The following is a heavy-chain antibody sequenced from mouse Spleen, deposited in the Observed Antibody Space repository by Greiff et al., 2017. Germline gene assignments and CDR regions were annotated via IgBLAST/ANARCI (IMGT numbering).Heavy chain of an antibody. Sequence: EVKVVESGGGLVQPGGSLRLSCATSGFTFTDYYMSWVRQPPGKALEWLGFIRNKANGYTTEYSASVKGRFTISRDNSQSILYLQMNTLRAEDSATYYCARASTMITFYAMDYWGQGTSVTVSS. CDR3: ARASTMITFYAMDY. CDR1: GFTFTDYY. J-gene: IGHJ4*01. V-gene: IGHV7-3*02. CDR2: IRNKANGYTT. D-gene: IGHD2-4*01.